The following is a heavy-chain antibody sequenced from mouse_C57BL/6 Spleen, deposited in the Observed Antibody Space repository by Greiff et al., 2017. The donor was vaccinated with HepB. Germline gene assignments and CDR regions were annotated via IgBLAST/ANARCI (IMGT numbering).Heavy chain of an antibody. CDR2: SRNKANDYTT. Sequence: EVQGVESGGGLVQSGRSLRLSCATSGFTFSDFYMEWVRQAPGKGLEWIAASRNKANDYTTEYSASVKGRFIVSRDTSQSILYLQMNALRAEDTAIYYWARDARGRSGYFDVWGTGTTVTVSS. CDR1: GFTFSDFY. CDR3: ARDARGRSGYFDV. J-gene: IGHJ1*03. V-gene: IGHV7-1*01.